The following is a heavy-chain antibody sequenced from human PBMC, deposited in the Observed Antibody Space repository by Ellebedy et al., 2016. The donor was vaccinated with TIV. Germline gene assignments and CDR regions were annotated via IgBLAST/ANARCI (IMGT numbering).Heavy chain of an antibody. Sequence: GESLKISCADSGFTFSSYWMSWVRQAPGKGLEWVANIKQDGSETHYVDSVKGRFTISRDNAKNSLYLQMNSLRVDDTAVYYCVTWGQSYGRWGQGSLVTISS. CDR2: IKQDGSET. D-gene: IGHD3-16*01. V-gene: IGHV3-7*03. CDR1: GFTFSSYW. J-gene: IGHJ4*02. CDR3: VTWGQSYGR.